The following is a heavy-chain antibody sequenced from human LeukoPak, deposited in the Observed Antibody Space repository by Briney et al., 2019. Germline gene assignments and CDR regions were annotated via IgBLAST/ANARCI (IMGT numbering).Heavy chain of an antibody. D-gene: IGHD3-22*01. CDR3: ATSRYYYDSSGYPEYFQH. CDR1: GFTFSSYG. Sequence: SGGSLRLSCAASGFTFSSYGMHWVRQAPGKGLEWVAFIRYDGSNKYYADSVKGRFTISRDNSKNTLYLQMNSLRAEDTAVYYCATSRYYYDSSGYPEYFQHWGQGTLVTVPS. V-gene: IGHV3-30*02. CDR2: IRYDGSNK. J-gene: IGHJ1*01.